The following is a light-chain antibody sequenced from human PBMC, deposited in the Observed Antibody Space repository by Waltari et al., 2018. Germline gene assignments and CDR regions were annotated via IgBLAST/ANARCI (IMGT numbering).Light chain of an antibody. CDR1: SGHSSNV. CDR2: VNSDGSH. J-gene: IGLJ3*02. CDR3: QTGGHGTWV. Sequence: QLVLTQSPSASASLGASVKLTCTLSSGHSSNVIAWLQQQPEKGPRYLMKVNSDGSHSKGDEMPDRFSAASSGAARYLTISSRQSEDEADYYCQTGGHGTWVFGGGTKLTVL. V-gene: IGLV4-69*01.